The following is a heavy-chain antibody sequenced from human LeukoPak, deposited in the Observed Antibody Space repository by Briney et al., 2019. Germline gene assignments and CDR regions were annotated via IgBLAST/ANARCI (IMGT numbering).Heavy chain of an antibody. J-gene: IGHJ3*02. Sequence: PGGSLRLSCAASGFTFSTYTINWVRQAPGKGLEWVSSISSNGYYIYYAGSVRGRFTISRDNAKNSLYLQMNSLRAEDTALYYCARDAIVEDNAFDIWGQGTMVTVSS. CDR3: ARDAIVEDNAFDI. CDR2: ISSNGYYI. V-gene: IGHV3-21*04. D-gene: IGHD3-22*01. CDR1: GFTFSTYT.